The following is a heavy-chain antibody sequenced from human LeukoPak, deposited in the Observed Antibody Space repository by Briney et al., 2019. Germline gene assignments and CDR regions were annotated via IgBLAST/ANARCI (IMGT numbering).Heavy chain of an antibody. CDR3: ARALYDFWSGYYIANYMDV. CDR2: INTDGSST. D-gene: IGHD3-3*01. J-gene: IGHJ6*03. Sequence: GGSLRLSCTASGFTFSNYWMHWVRQARGRGLVWVSCINTDGSSTSYADSVKGRLTISRDNAKNTLFLQMNSLRAEDTAVYYCARALYDFWSGYYIANYMDVWGKGTPVTVSS. CDR1: GFTFSNYW. V-gene: IGHV3-74*01.